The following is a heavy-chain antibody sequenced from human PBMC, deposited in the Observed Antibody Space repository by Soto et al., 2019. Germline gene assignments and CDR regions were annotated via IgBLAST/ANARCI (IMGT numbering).Heavy chain of an antibody. CDR1: GYTFANYG. D-gene: IGHD2-8*01. CDR2: ITPYNGNT. J-gene: IGHJ4*02. CDR3: AKDDRIEFDGAGSHGALAY. Sequence: ASVKVSCKASGYTFANYGVTWVRQAPGQGLDWMGWITPYNGNTHYAQKVQGRVTMTTDTSTSTAYMELWSLRSDDTAVYYCAKDDRIEFDGAGSHGALAYWGQGSLVTVSS. V-gene: IGHV1-18*01.